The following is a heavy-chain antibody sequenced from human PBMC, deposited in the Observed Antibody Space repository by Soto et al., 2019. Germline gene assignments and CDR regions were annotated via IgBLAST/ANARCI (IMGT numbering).Heavy chain of an antibody. CDR2: IYTSGST. CDR1: GGSISSYY. J-gene: IGHJ5*02. D-gene: IGHD6-6*01. V-gene: IGHV4-4*07. CDR3: ARNLYSSSSYWFDP. Sequence: QVQLQESGPGLVKPSETLSLTCTVSGGSISSYYWSWIRQPAGKGLEWIGRIYTSGSTNYNPSLKSRVTMSVDTSKNQFSLKLSSVTAADTAVYYCARNLYSSSSYWFDPWGQGTLVTVSS.